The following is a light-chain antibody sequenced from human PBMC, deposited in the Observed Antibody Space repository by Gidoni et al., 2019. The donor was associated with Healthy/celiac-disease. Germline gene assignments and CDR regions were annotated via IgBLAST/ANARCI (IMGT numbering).Light chain of an antibody. CDR3: QQYDNLLIFT. CDR2: DAS. CDR1: QDISNY. J-gene: IGKJ3*01. Sequence: DIQMTQSPSSLSASVGDRVTITCQASQDISNYLNWYQQKPGKAPKLLIYDASNLEKGVPSRFSGSGSGTDFTFTISSLQPEDIATYYCQQYDNLLIFTFGPGTKVDIK. V-gene: IGKV1-33*01.